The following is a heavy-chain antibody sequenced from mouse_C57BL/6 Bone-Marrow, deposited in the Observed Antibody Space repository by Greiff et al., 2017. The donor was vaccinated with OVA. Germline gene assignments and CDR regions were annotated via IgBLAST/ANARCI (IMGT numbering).Heavy chain of an antibody. J-gene: IGHJ2*01. Sequence: EVMLVESEGGLVQPGSSMKLSCTASGFTFSDYYMAWVRQVPEKGLEWVANINYDGSSTYYLDSLKSRFIISRDNAKNILYLQMSSLKSEDTATYYCARDGGSYFDYWGQGTTLTVSS. CDR2: INYDGSST. CDR1: GFTFSDYY. V-gene: IGHV5-16*01. D-gene: IGHD1-1*02. CDR3: ARDGGSYFDY.